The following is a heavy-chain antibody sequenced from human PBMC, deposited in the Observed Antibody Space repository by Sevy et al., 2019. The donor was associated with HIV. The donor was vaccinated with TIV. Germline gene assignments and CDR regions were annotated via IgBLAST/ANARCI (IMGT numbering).Heavy chain of an antibody. Sequence: GGSLRLSCAASGFTFSSYGMHWVRQAPGKGLEWVSMIWYDGSNKLYADSVKGRFTISRDNSKNMLYLQMDSLRAEDTAVYYCTREKIEVGSAFVIWGQGTLVTVSS. CDR2: IWYDGSNK. CDR1: GFTFSSYG. D-gene: IGHD2-15*01. J-gene: IGHJ3*02. CDR3: TREKIEVGSAFVI. V-gene: IGHV3-33*01.